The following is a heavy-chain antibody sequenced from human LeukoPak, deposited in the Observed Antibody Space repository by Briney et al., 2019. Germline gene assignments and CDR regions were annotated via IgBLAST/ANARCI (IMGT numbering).Heavy chain of an antibody. CDR2: IHHSGDT. CDR1: GGSIGSFY. V-gene: IGHV4-59*01. Sequence: PSETLSLTCIVSGGSIGSFYWSWIRQPPGKGLEWIAYIHHSGDTSHNPSLKSRVTISVDTSMDQFSLKLSSVTAADTAVYYCARGGYSYGYYFDSWGQGTLVTVSS. D-gene: IGHD5-18*01. CDR3: ARGGYSYGYYFDS. J-gene: IGHJ4*02.